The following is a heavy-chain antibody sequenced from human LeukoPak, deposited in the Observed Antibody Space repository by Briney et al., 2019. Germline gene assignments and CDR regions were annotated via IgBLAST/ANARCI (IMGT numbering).Heavy chain of an antibody. V-gene: IGHV5-10-1*01. CDR1: GYSFTSYW. CDR3: ARRATGIAVAGTTDY. J-gene: IGHJ4*02. Sequence: GESLKISCKGSGYSFTSYWISWVRQMPGKGLEWMGRIDPSDSYTNYSPSFQGHVTISADKSISTAYLQWSSLKASDTAMYYCARRATGIAVAGTTDYWGQGTLVTVSS. CDR2: IDPSDSYT. D-gene: IGHD6-19*01.